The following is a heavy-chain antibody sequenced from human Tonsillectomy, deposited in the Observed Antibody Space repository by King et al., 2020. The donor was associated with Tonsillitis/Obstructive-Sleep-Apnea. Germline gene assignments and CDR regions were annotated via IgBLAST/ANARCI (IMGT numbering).Heavy chain of an antibody. CDR3: AKDGSDTNPSFYYYYYYYMDV. J-gene: IGHJ6*03. CDR1: GFTFDDYA. CDR2: ISGDGGST. Sequence: VQLVESGGGVVQPGGSLRLSCAASGFTFDDYAMHWVRQAPGKGLEWVSLISGDGGSTYYADSVKGRFTISRDNSKNSLYLQMNSLRTEDTALYYCAKDGSDTNPSFYYYYYYYMDVWGKGTTVTVSS. V-gene: IGHV3-43*02. D-gene: IGHD3-10*01.